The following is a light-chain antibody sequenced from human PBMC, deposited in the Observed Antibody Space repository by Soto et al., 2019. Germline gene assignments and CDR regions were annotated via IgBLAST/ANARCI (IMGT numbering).Light chain of an antibody. CDR1: SSDVGGYNY. J-gene: IGLJ1*01. V-gene: IGLV2-14*03. CDR2: DVS. CDR3: ISSTGSTTDV. Sequence: QSVLTQPASVSGSPGQSITISCTGTSSDVGGYNYVSWYQQHPGKAPKLMIYDVSHRPSGVSNRFSGSKSGNTAFLTISGLQAEDDYDYYCISSTGSTTDVFGAGTKLTVL.